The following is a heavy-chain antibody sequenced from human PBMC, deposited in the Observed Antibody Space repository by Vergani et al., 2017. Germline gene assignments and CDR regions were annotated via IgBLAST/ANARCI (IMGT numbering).Heavy chain of an antibody. CDR3: AKDLVSSTSPLYFDY. J-gene: IGHJ4*02. CDR1: GFTFSHYS. CDR2: ISGNNDDV. D-gene: IGHD6-6*01. V-gene: IGHV3-21*01. Sequence: EVQMVESGGGLVKPGGSLRLSCVASGFTFSHYSMNWVRQAPGKGLEWVSSISGNNDDVYYADSVKGRFTISRDNAKNSLYLDMSSLRAEDTAVYYCAKDLVSSTSPLYFDYWGQGTLVTVPS.